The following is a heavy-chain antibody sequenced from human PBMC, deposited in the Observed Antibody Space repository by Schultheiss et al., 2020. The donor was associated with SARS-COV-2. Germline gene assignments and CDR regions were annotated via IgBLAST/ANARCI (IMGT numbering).Heavy chain of an antibody. J-gene: IGHJ4*02. V-gene: IGHV3-21*05. Sequence: GGSLRLSCAASGFILSSYEMNWVRQAPGKGLEWVSYISSSSSYIYYADSVKGRFTISRDNAKNSLYLQMNSLRAEDTAVYYCARNIYGSGSYGPDYWGQGTLVTVSS. D-gene: IGHD3-10*01. CDR2: ISSSSSYI. CDR1: GFILSSYE. CDR3: ARNIYGSGSYGPDY.